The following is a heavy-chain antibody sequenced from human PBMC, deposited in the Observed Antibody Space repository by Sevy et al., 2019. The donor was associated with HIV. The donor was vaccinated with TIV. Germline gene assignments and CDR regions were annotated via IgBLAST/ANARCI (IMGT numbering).Heavy chain of an antibody. J-gene: IGHJ6*02. CDR1: GFTFGDYA. CDR3: TRDRGGEYCSGGSCYPGSDYYYYGMDV. CDR2: IRSKAYGGTA. V-gene: IGHV3-49*03. D-gene: IGHD2-15*01. Sequence: GGSLRLSCTASGFTFGDYAMSWFRQAPGKGLEWVGFIRSKAYGGTAEYAASVKGRFTISRDDSKSIAYLQMNSLKTXDTAVYYCTRDRGGEYCSGGSCYPGSDYYYYGMDVWGQGTTVTVSS.